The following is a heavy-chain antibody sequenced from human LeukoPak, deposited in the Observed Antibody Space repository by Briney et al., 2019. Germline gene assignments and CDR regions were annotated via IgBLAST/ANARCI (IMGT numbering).Heavy chain of an antibody. V-gene: IGHV1-24*01. Sequence: ASVKVSCKASGGTFSSYAISWVRQAPGKGLEWMGGFDPEDGETIYAQKFQGRVTMTEDTSTDTAYMELSSLRSEDTAVYYCATDRPGYCSSTSCSGIDPWGQGTLVTVSS. J-gene: IGHJ5*02. CDR3: ATDRPGYCSSTSCSGIDP. D-gene: IGHD2-2*01. CDR2: FDPEDGET. CDR1: GGTFSSYA.